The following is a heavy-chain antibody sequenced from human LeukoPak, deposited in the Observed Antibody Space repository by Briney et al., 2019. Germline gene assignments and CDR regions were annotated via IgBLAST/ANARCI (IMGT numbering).Heavy chain of an antibody. CDR1: GFTFSNYG. V-gene: IGHV3-30*03. J-gene: IGHJ4*02. Sequence: GGSLRLSCAASGFTFSNYGMHWVRQAPGKGLEWVSVISDDGSDQYYADSVKGRFTISRDNSKNTLFLRMNSLRAEDTAVYYCARNFYGSGSKGDYFDYWGQGTLVTVSS. D-gene: IGHD3-10*01. CDR3: ARNFYGSGSKGDYFDY. CDR2: ISDDGSDQ.